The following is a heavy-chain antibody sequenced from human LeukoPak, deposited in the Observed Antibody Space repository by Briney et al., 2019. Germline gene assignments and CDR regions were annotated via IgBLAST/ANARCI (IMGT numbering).Heavy chain of an antibody. Sequence: SVKVSCKASGGTFSSYAISWVRQAPGQGLEWMGGIIPIFGTANYAQKFQGRVTITADESTSTAYMELSSLRSEDTAVYYCARRQSGIKNAFDIWGQGTMATVSS. CDR3: ARRQSGIKNAFDI. J-gene: IGHJ3*02. V-gene: IGHV1-69*13. D-gene: IGHD1-26*01. CDR1: GGTFSSYA. CDR2: IIPIFGTA.